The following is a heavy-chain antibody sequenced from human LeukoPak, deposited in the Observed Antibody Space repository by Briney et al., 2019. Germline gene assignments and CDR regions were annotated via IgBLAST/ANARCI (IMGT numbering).Heavy chain of an antibody. CDR1: GFTFSTNV. CDR2: ISYVGSNK. D-gene: IGHD6-13*01. V-gene: IGHV3-30*18. Sequence: PGGSLRLSCAASGFTFSTNVMHWVRQAPGKGLEWVAFISYVGSNKNYADFVKGRFTISRDNSKNTVYQQMNSLRAEDTAIYYCAKDRSSSWSIDYWGQGTLVTVSS. CDR3: AKDRSSSWSIDY. J-gene: IGHJ4*02.